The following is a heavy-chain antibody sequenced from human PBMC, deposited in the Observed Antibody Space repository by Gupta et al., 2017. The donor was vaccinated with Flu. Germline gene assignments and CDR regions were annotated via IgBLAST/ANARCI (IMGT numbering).Heavy chain of an antibody. CDR1: GASIRDGRYY. J-gene: IGHJ4*02. CDR3: ARGLFSNSLFYFDS. D-gene: IGHD6-6*01. V-gene: IGHV4-61*02. Sequence: QIQLQESGPGLLKPSQTLSITCTTSGASIRDGRYYWSWIRQSAGKGLEWIGRIYTSGNSDYNPALQRRVTISLDTSPNQFSLKLSSVTAADTALYYCARGLFSNSLFYFDSWGRGTLVTVSS. CDR2: IYTSGNS.